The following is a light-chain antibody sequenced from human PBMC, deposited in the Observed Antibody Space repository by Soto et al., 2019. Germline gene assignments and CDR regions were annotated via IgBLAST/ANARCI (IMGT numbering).Light chain of an antibody. Sequence: QSVLTQPASVSGSPGQSITISCTGTGSDVGGYNYVSWYQQHPGKAPKVMIYDVSNRPSGVSNRFSGSKSGNTASLTISGLQAEDEADYYCSSYTSASTPLVFGGGTKLIVL. J-gene: IGLJ2*01. CDR1: GSDVGGYNY. V-gene: IGLV2-14*01. CDR2: DVS. CDR3: SSYTSASTPLV.